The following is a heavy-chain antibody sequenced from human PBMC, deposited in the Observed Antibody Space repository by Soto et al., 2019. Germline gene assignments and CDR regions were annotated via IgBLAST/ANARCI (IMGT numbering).Heavy chain of an antibody. V-gene: IGHV1-69*13. CDR3: ARDLCGSSSRECYFDY. CDR1: GGTFSSYA. Sequence: SVKVSCKASGGTFSSYAISWVRQAPGQGLEWMGGIIPIFGTANYAQKFQGGVTITADESTSTAYMELSSLRSEDTAVYYCARDLCGSSSRECYFDYWGQGTLVTVS. J-gene: IGHJ4*02. D-gene: IGHD6-13*01. CDR2: IIPIFGTA.